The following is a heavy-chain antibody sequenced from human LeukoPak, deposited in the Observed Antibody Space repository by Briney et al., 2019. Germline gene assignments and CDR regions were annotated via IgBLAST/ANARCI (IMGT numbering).Heavy chain of an antibody. CDR1: GGSIGSTNYY. V-gene: IGHV4-39*01. CDR3: ARQRWVYAGPDF. CDR2: IYHDGRT. J-gene: IGHJ4*02. Sequence: PSETLSLNCSVSGGSIGSTNYYWGWIRQSQGKGLEWLGRIYHDGRTVYNPPLQSRVTISVDTSRNQFSLKLTSVTAADTAVYYCARQRWVYAGPDFWGQGTLVTVS. D-gene: IGHD2-8*01.